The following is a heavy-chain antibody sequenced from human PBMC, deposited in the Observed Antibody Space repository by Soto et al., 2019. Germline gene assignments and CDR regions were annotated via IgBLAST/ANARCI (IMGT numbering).Heavy chain of an antibody. CDR2: IYSGGST. CDR1: GFTVSSNY. CDR3: ARGHGTYYYDSSGYRDAFDI. Sequence: GCSMEISCAASGFTVSSNYMSWALQAPGKGLEWVSVIYSGGSTYYADSVKGRFTISRDNSKNTLYLQMNSLRAEDTAVYYCARGHGTYYYDSSGYRDAFDIWGQGTMVTVSS. J-gene: IGHJ3*02. D-gene: IGHD3-22*01. V-gene: IGHV3-53*01.